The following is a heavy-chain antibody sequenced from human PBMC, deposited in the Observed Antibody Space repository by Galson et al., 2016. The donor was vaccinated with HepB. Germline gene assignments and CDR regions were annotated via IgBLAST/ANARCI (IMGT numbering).Heavy chain of an antibody. J-gene: IGHJ6*02. Sequence: SLRLSCAASGFTFSNYGMHWIRQAPGRGLEWLAYISSSSTTKHYADSVKGRFTISRANAKKTLYLQMTTLRADDTGVYYCARDENSWSNSPDFFGLDVWGQGTTVMVSS. V-gene: IGHV3-11*01. CDR1: GFTFSNYG. CDR3: ARDENSWSNSPDFFGLDV. CDR2: ISSSSTTK. D-gene: IGHD1/OR15-1a*01.